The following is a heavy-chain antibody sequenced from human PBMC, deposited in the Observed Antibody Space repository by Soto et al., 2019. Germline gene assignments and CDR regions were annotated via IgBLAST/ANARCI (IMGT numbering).Heavy chain of an antibody. D-gene: IGHD2-21*01. CDR1: GGSVSSGSYY. J-gene: IGHJ6*04. CDR2: IYYSGSP. CDR3: ARDFCGGECSDYYYYYAMDD. Sequence: SETLSLTCTVSGGSVSSGSYYWSWIRQPPGNGVEWIGYIYYSGSPNYNPSLKSRVTISVDTSKNQFSLNLSSVTSADTAVYYCARDFCGGECSDYYYYYAMDDCGEGTTVTVPQ. V-gene: IGHV4-61*01.